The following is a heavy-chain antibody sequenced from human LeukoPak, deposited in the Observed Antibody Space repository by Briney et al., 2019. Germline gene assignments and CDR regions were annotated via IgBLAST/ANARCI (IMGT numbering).Heavy chain of an antibody. V-gene: IGHV3-33*01. J-gene: IGHJ4*02. D-gene: IGHD3-9*01. CDR1: GFTFSTYG. CDR2: IRYDGSNK. CDR3: ATDGPNYNIDH. Sequence: AGRSLRLSCGASGFTFSTYGMHWVRQAPGKGLEWVAMIRYDGSNKYYADSVKGRFTISRDNSKNTMYLQMDSLRAEDTAVYYCATDGPNYNIDHWGQGILVTVSS.